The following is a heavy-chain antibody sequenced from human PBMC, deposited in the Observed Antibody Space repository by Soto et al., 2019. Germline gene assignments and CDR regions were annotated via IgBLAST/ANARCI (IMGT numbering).Heavy chain of an antibody. J-gene: IGHJ1*01. CDR1: GFTFSSYA. D-gene: IGHD3-22*01. CDR3: ARDLDGLHDDTSGPFPRPG. Sequence: GGSLRLSCAASGFTFSSYAMHWVRQAPGKGLEWVAVISYDGSNKYYADSVKGRFTISRDNSKNTLYLQMNSLRAEDTAVHYCARDLDGLHDDTSGPFPRPGWGQGTLVTVSS. V-gene: IGHV3-30-3*01. CDR2: ISYDGSNK.